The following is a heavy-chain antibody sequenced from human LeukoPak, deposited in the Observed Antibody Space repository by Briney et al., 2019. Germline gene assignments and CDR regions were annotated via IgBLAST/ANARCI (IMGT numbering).Heavy chain of an antibody. V-gene: IGHV3-21*01. CDR1: GFTFRSYG. D-gene: IGHD2-15*01. CDR3: ARAGGYCSGGSCYTNYYFDY. Sequence: PGGSLRLSCAASGFTFRSYGMNWVRQAPGKGLEWVSSISSSSSYIYYADSVKGRFTISRDNAKNSLYLQMNSLRAEDTAVYYCARAGGYCSGGSCYTNYYFDYWGQGTLVTVSS. J-gene: IGHJ4*02. CDR2: ISSSSSYI.